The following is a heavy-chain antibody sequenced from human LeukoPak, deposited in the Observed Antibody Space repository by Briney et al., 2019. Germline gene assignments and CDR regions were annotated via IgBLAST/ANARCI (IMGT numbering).Heavy chain of an antibody. CDR2: IYHSGST. Sequence: SETLSLTCAVSGGSISSGGYSWSWIRQPPGKGLEWIGYIYHSGSTYYNPSLKSRVTISVDRSKNQFSPKLSSVTAADTAVYYCARVHSLTISSGYMFDYWGQGTLVTVSS. CDR1: GGSISSGGYS. CDR3: ARVHSLTISSGYMFDY. V-gene: IGHV4-30-2*01. J-gene: IGHJ4*02. D-gene: IGHD3-22*01.